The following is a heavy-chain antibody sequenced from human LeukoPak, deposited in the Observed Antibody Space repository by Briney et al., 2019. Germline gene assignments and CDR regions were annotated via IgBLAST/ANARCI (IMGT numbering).Heavy chain of an antibody. D-gene: IGHD6-13*01. J-gene: IGHJ4*02. CDR3: ASGGIAAAATAAY. CDR1: GYTFTSYD. Sequence: ASVKVSCKASGYTFTSYDINWVRQATGQGLEWMGWMNPNSGNTGFAQKFQGRVTLTRNTSISTAYMELSSLRSEDTAVYYCASGGIAAAATAAYWGQGTLVTVSS. V-gene: IGHV1-8*01. CDR2: MNPNSGNT.